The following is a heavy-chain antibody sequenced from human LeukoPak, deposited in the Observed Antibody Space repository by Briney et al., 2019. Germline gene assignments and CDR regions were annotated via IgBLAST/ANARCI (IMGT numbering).Heavy chain of an antibody. V-gene: IGHV4-61*08. D-gene: IGHD1-26*01. CDR1: GGSVGSAGYY. CDR2: IYYIRNT. Sequence: PSETLSLTCTVSGGSVGSAGYYWSWIRQPPGGGLEWIGYIYYIRNTNYNPSLKSRVTMSLNPSKNQFSLKLNSVTAADTAVYYCARTQSQSGSYRYYFGYWGQGTLVTVSS. J-gene: IGHJ4*02. CDR3: ARTQSQSGSYRYYFGY.